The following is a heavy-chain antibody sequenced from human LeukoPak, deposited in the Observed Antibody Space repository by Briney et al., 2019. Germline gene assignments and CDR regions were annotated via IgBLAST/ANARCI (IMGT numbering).Heavy chain of an antibody. Sequence: GGSLRLSCAASGFTFSSYSMNWVRQAPGKGLEWVSSISSSSYIYYADSVKGRFTISRDNAKNSLYLQMNSLRAEDTAVYYCARYDGQTYTYYDFWSGYSVLDYWGQGTLVTVSS. CDR3: ARYDGQTYTYYDFWSGYSVLDY. CDR1: GFTFSSYS. CDR2: ISSSSYI. V-gene: IGHV3-21*01. D-gene: IGHD3-3*01. J-gene: IGHJ4*02.